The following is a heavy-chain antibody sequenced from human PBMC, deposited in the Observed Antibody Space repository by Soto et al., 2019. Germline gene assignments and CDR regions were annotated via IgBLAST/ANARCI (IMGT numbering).Heavy chain of an antibody. CDR1: GGTFSTCA. V-gene: IGHV1-69*13. Sequence: SVKVSCKAPGGTFSTCAITWVRQAPGQGLEWMGGIIPVFGTAHYAQKFQGRVTITADESTSTAYMELSSLRSEDTAVYYCARALEEYYYDSAGYYSGYWGQGTLVTVS. CDR2: IIPVFGTA. J-gene: IGHJ4*02. CDR3: ARALEEYYYDSAGYYSGY. D-gene: IGHD3-22*01.